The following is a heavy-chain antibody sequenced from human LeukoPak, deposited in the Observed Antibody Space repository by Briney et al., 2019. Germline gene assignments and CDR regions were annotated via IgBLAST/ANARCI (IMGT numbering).Heavy chain of an antibody. J-gene: IGHJ4*02. D-gene: IGHD3-9*01. CDR1: GYTFTTAG. CDR2: INTDTGNT. CDR3: ARIPRNWFFDY. Sequence: ASVKVSCKASGYTFTTAGIHWVRQAPGQRLEWMGWINTDTGNTKFSQKFQDRVTITKDTSASIVYMELNSLRSEDTAVNYCARIPRNWFFDYWGQGTLVTVSS. V-gene: IGHV1-3*04.